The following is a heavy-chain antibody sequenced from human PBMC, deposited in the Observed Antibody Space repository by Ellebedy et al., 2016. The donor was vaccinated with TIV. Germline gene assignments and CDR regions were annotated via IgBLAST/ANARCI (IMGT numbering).Heavy chain of an antibody. Sequence: GESLKISCTASGFTFSNAWMSWVRQAPGRGLEWVGRIKSKTDGGTTDYAAPVKGRFTISRDDSKNTLYLQMNSLKTEDTAVYYCTTDSPPGVWWGQGTLVTVSS. CDR2: IKSKTDGGTT. V-gene: IGHV3-15*01. CDR3: TTDSPPGVW. D-gene: IGHD2-8*01. CDR1: GFTFSNAW. J-gene: IGHJ4*02.